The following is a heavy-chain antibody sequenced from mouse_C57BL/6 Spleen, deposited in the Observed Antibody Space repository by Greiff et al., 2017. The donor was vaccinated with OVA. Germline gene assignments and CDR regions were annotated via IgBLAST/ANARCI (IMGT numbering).Heavy chain of an antibody. Sequence: VQLPPSVPALVHPVSSVTMSCTSSGSPFPDYNMHLVQHSHGTILAWIGYINPNNGGTSYNQKFKGKATLTGNKSSSTAYMELRSLTSEDSAVYYCAREGQLRLPYCDYWGQGTTLTVSS. J-gene: IGHJ2*01. CDR1: GSPFPDYN. CDR3: AREGQLRLPYCDY. V-gene: IGHV1-22*01. D-gene: IGHD3-2*02. CDR2: INPNNGGT.